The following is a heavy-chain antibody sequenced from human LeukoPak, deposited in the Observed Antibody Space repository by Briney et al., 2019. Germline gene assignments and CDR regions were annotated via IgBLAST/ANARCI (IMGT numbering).Heavy chain of an antibody. CDR1: GFTFSSYA. V-gene: IGHV3-23*01. J-gene: IGHJ5*02. CDR2: ISGSATT. CDR3: AKSKEDCCGSFDP. Sequence: GGSLRLSCAASGFTFSSYAMSWVRQAPGKGLEWVSAISGSATTYYADSVRGRFIISRDNSKNTLYLQMSSLRAEDTAVYYCAKSKEDCCGSFDPWGQGTLVTVSS. D-gene: IGHD2-15*01.